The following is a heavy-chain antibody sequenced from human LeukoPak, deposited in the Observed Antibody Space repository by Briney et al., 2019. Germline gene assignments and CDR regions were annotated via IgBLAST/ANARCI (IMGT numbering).Heavy chain of an antibody. CDR1: GYTFTSYG. V-gene: IGHV1-18*01. CDR3: ATKLYDFWSVFDI. Sequence: ASVKVSCKASGYTFTSYGISWVRQAPGQGLEWMGWISAYNGNTNYAQKLQGRVTMTTDTSTSTAYMELRRLRSDDTAVYYCATKLYDFWSVFDIWGQGTMVTVSS. D-gene: IGHD3-3*01. CDR2: ISAYNGNT. J-gene: IGHJ3*02.